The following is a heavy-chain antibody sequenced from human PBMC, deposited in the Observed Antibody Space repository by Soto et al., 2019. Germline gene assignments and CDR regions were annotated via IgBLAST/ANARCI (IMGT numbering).Heavy chain of an antibody. CDR3: AHTPWGYSSWYCFDY. Sequence: QITLKESGPALVNPTETLTLTCTLSGVSLSTSGVGVGWIRQSPGKALEWLALIYWNDDLRSSPSLRSRLTITRDTYKHRVVLTLNNMDPVETGIYYCAHTPWGYSSWYCFDYWGQGTLVTVSS. V-gene: IGHV2-5*01. CDR1: GVSLSTSGVG. D-gene: IGHD6-13*01. J-gene: IGHJ4*02. CDR2: IYWNDDL.